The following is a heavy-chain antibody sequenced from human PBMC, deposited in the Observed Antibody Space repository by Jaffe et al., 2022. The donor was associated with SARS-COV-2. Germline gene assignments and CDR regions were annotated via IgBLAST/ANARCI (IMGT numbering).Heavy chain of an antibody. CDR2: IWFDGTNT. V-gene: IGHV3-33*01. Sequence: QVQLLESGGGVVQPGRSLRLSCAASGFTFHSYGMHWVRQAPGKGLEWVAVIWFDGTNTYYADSVKGRFTISRDNSENTLYLQMNSLRVDDTAVYYCARDSNQWLFLQETGDFDYWGQGTLVTVSS. CDR3: ARDSNQWLFLQETGDFDY. D-gene: IGHD6-19*01. CDR1: GFTFHSYG. J-gene: IGHJ4*02.